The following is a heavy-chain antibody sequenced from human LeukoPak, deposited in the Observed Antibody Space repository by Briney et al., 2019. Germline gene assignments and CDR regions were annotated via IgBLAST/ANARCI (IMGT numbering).Heavy chain of an antibody. V-gene: IGHV3-48*01. D-gene: IGHD2-2*01. CDR1: GFTFSYYW. CDR3: AREGYCSSTSCYYYYYMDV. CDR2: ISSSSSTI. Sequence: GGSLRLSCAASGFTFSYYWINWVRQAPGKGLEWVSYISSSSSTIYYADSVKGRFTISRDNAKNSLYLQMNSLRAEDTAVYYCAREGYCSSTSCYYYYYMDVWGKGTTVTVSS. J-gene: IGHJ6*03.